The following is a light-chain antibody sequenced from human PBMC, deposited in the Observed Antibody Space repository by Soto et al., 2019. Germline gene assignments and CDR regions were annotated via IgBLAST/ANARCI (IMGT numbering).Light chain of an antibody. J-gene: IGLJ2*01. V-gene: IGLV2-8*01. CDR1: NSDIGAYNF. CDR2: EVN. Sequence: QSALTQPPSASGSPGQSVTISCTGTNSDIGAYNFVSWYQQHPGKAPKLLISEVNKRPSGVPDRFSGSKSGNKASLTVSGLQAEDEADYYCSSYAGGNIFSIFGGGTKLTVL. CDR3: SSYAGGNIFSI.